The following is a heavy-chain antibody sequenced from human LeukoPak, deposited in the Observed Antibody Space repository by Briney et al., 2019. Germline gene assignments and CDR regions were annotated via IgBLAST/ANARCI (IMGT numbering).Heavy chain of an antibody. CDR2: INPNSGNA. D-gene: IGHD1-26*01. V-gene: IGHV1-8*01. CDR1: VYIFSDYD. J-gene: IGHJ6*03. Sequence: ASVKVSCKASVYIFSDYDINWVRQATGQGLDWMGWINPNSGNAGYAQKFQGRVTMTRNTSISTAYMELSSLRSEDTAVYYCARALAWGGSSYSYYYMDVWDKGTTVTVSS. CDR3: ARALAWGGSSYSYYYMDV.